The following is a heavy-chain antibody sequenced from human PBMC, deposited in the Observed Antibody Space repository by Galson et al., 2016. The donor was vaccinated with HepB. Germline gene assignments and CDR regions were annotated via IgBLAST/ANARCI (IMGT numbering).Heavy chain of an antibody. J-gene: IGHJ6*02. D-gene: IGHD2/OR15-2a*01. CDR1: GFTFDDYT. Sequence: SLRLSCAASGFTFDDYTMHWVRQVPGKGLEWVSLISWGGGSTYYADSVKGRFTVSRDNTKTSLYLQMNSLRTEDTALYYCAKDKEYTTSRYYYYGMDVWGQGTTVTVSS. CDR2: ISWGGGST. V-gene: IGHV3-43*01. CDR3: AKDKEYTTSRYYYYGMDV.